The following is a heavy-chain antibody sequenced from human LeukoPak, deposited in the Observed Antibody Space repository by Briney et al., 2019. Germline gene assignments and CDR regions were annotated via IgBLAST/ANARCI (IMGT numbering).Heavy chain of an antibody. CDR3: ARGGLKWELLPLEP. D-gene: IGHD1-26*01. CDR1: GFTFSSYA. J-gene: IGHJ5*02. CDR2: ISGSGGST. V-gene: IGHV3-23*01. Sequence: GGSLRLSCAASGFTFSSYAMSWVRQAPGKGLEWVSAISGSGGSTYYADSVKGRFTISRDNSKNTLYLQMNSLRAEDTAVYYCARGGLKWELLPLEPWGQGTLVTVSS.